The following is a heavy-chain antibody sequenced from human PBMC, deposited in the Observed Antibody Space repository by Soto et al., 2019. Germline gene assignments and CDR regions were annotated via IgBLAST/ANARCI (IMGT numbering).Heavy chain of an antibody. V-gene: IGHV2-5*02. Sequence: TLVNPTQTLTLTCTFSGFSLTTGGVGVGWIRQPPGKALEWLALLYWDDDKRYSPSLKTRLAITKDTSKNQVVLTLTNMDPVDTATYYCAHRKDYGSGSTKGGFGYWGQGALVTVSS. D-gene: IGHD3-10*01. CDR2: LYWDDDK. J-gene: IGHJ4*02. CDR1: GFSLTTGGVG. CDR3: AHRKDYGSGSTKGGFGY.